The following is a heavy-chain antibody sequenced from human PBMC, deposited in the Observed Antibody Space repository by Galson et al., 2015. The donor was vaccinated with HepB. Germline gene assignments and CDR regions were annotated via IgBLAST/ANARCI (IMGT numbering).Heavy chain of an antibody. CDR1: GGSISSYY. J-gene: IGHJ3*02. CDR2: IYYSGIT. CDR3: AGTITFGGVIGCWAFDI. V-gene: IGHV4-59*08. D-gene: IGHD3-16*01. Sequence: QVQLQESGTGLVKPSETLSLTCTVSGGSISSYYWSWIRQPTGKGLEWIGYIYYSGITNYIPSLKSRVTISVDTSKNQFSLKLSSVTAADTAVYYCAGTITFGGVIGCWAFDIWGQGTMVTVSS.